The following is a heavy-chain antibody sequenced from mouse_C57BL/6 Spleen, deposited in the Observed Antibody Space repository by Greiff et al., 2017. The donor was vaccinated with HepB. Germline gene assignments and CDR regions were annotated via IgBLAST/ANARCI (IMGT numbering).Heavy chain of an antibody. J-gene: IGHJ4*01. V-gene: IGHV5-17*01. CDR1: GFTFSDYG. CDR3: ARAGDSYAMDY. CDR2: ISSGSSTI. Sequence: EVQLVESGGGLVKPGGSLKLSCAASGFTFSDYGMHWVRQAPEKGLEWVAYISSGSSTIYYADTVKGRFTISRDNAKNTLFLQMTSLRSEDTAMYYCARAGDSYAMDYWGQGTSVTVSS.